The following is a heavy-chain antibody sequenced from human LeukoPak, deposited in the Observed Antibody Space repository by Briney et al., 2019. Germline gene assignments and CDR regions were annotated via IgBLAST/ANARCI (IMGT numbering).Heavy chain of an antibody. CDR3: ARVPTWSSSWYIL. D-gene: IGHD6-13*01. V-gene: IGHV3-7*01. CDR2: IRGDESRK. J-gene: IGHJ4*02. Sequence: GGSLRLSCAASGFSFSSYWMTWLRQAPGKGLEWVANIRGDESRKYYLDSVTGRFTISRDNAKNSLYLQMNSLRAEDTAVYYCARVPTWSSSWYILWGQGTLVTVSS. CDR1: GFSFSSYW.